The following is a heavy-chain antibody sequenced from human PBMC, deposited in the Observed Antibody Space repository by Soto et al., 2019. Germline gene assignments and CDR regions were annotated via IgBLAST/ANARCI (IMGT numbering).Heavy chain of an antibody. V-gene: IGHV4-31*03. CDR3: ARDRGSGSYSSLYYYGMDV. CDR1: GGSISSGGYY. CDR2: IYYSGST. D-gene: IGHD3-10*01. Sequence: QVQLQESGPGLVKPSQTLSLTCTVSGGSISSGGYYWSWIRQHPGKGLEWIGYIYYSGSTYYNPSLKSRVPISVDTCKNQFSLKLSSVTAADTAVYYCARDRGSGSYSSLYYYGMDVWGQGTTVTVSS. J-gene: IGHJ6*02.